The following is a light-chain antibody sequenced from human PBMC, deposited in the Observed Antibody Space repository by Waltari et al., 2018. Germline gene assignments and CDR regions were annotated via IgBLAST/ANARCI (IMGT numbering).Light chain of an antibody. V-gene: IGLV1-40*01. Sequence: QSVLTQPPSVSGAPGQRVTISCTGSSSNIGATYGVNWYPHLPRTAPKLLILGDTKLASGVPDRFSGSKSGTSASLAITGRQAEDEADYYCQSYDRSLSAAMFGGGTKLIVL. CDR3: QSYDRSLSAAM. J-gene: IGLJ3*02. CDR1: SSNIGATYG. CDR2: GDT.